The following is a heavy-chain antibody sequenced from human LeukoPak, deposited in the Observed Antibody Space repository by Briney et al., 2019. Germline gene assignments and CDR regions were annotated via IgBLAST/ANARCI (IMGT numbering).Heavy chain of an antibody. D-gene: IGHD3-10*01. CDR2: IYYSGSI. Sequence: SEPLTLTCTVSGGPISSGGYYWSWIRQHPAKGLEWFWYIYYSGSIYYNPSLKSRVTISVDTSKNQFSLKLSSVTAADTAVYYCARDKPYGSGSYIDYWGQGTLVTVSS. CDR1: GGPISSGGYY. J-gene: IGHJ4*02. CDR3: ARDKPYGSGSYIDY. V-gene: IGHV4-31*03.